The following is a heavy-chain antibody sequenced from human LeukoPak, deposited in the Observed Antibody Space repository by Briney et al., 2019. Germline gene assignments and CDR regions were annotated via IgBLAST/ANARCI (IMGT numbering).Heavy chain of an antibody. J-gene: IGHJ5*02. CDR1: GGSISSYY. CDR2: IYYSEST. V-gene: IGHV4-59*01. Sequence: SETLSLTCTVSGGSISSYYWSWIRQPPGKGLEWIGYIYYSESTNYNPSLKSRVTISVDTSKNQFSLKLTSVTAADTALYYCARDLWYYGSGSTWFDPWGQGTLVTVSS. D-gene: IGHD3-10*01. CDR3: ARDLWYYGSGSTWFDP.